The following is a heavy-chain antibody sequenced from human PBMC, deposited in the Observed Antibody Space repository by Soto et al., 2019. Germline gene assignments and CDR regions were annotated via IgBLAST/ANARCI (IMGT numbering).Heavy chain of an antibody. CDR2: VNPATGHT. V-gene: IGHV1-3*05. CDR1: GYTFISYA. D-gene: IGHD3-10*01. Sequence: QVQLVQSGAEERKPGASVKLSCRASGYTFISYAIHWVRQAPGQRLEWMGWVNPATGHTEYSQKFQGRVTITRDTAAKTGYMELSSLRSEDTAVYYCAREGWFLDDCGQGTLVTVSS. CDR3: AREGWFLDD. J-gene: IGHJ4*02.